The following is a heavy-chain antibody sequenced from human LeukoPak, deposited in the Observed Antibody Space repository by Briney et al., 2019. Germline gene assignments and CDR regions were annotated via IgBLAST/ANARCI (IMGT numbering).Heavy chain of an antibody. CDR2: INHSGST. Sequence: PSETLSLTCAVYGGSFSGYYWSWIRQPPGKGLEWIGEINHSGSTNYNPSLKSRVTISVDTSKDQFSLKLSSVTVADTAVYYCARGTYYYDSSGYQAFDIWGQGTMVTVSS. J-gene: IGHJ3*02. V-gene: IGHV4-34*01. D-gene: IGHD3-22*01. CDR3: ARGTYYYDSSGYQAFDI. CDR1: GGSFSGYY.